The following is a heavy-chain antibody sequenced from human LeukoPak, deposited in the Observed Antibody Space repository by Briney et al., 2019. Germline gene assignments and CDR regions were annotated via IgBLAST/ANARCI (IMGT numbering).Heavy chain of an antibody. CDR2: ISYDGSNK. CDR3: AGLVVVTATRAY. Sequence: GGSLRLSCAASGFTFSSYAMHWVRQAPGKGLEWVAVISYDGSNKYYADSVKGRFTISRDNSKNTLYLQMNSLRAEDTAVYCCAGLVVVTATRAYWGQGTLVTVSS. D-gene: IGHD2-21*02. J-gene: IGHJ4*02. CDR1: GFTFSSYA. V-gene: IGHV3-30-3*01.